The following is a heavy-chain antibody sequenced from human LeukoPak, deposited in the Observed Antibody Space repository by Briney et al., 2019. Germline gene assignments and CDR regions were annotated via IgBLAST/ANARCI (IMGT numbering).Heavy chain of an antibody. CDR2: ISSSGSTI. CDR1: GFTFSSYE. CDR3: AKDQEDVLRYFDWLLNVYYFDY. J-gene: IGHJ4*02. V-gene: IGHV3-48*03. D-gene: IGHD3-9*01. Sequence: PGGALRLSCAASGFTFSSYEMNWVRQAPGKGLEWGSYISSSGSTIYYADSVKGRFTISRDNSKNTLYLQMNSLRAEDTAVYYRAKDQEDVLRYFDWLLNVYYFDYWGQGTLVTVSS.